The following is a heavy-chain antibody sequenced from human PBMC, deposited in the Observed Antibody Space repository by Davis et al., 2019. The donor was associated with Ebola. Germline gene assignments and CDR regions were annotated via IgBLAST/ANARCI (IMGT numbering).Heavy chain of an antibody. J-gene: IGHJ6*04. D-gene: IGHD6-19*01. V-gene: IGHV3-23*01. CDR1: GFVFSSYV. CDR2: LGLSADT. CDR3: AKGGSGWPSDYSYGMGV. Sequence: PGGSLRLSCAASGFVFSSYVMSWVRRAPGKGLEWVSTLGLSADTFYADSVKGRFTISRDNSKNTLYLQMNSLRVEDTAVYYCAKGGSGWPSDYSYGMGVWGKGTTVTVSS.